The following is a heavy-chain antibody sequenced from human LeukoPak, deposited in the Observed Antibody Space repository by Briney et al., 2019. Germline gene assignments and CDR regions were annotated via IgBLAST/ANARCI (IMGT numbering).Heavy chain of an antibody. J-gene: IGHJ5*02. CDR3: AKGSYLITFGGVIPRFDP. CDR2: MSYDGSNK. D-gene: IGHD3-16*02. Sequence: PGGSLRLSCAASGFTFSSYGMHWVRQAPGKGLEWVAVMSYDGSNKYYADSVKGRFTISRDNSKNTLYLQMNSLRAEDTAVYYCAKGSYLITFGGVIPRFDPWGQGTLVTVSS. CDR1: GFTFSSYG. V-gene: IGHV3-30*18.